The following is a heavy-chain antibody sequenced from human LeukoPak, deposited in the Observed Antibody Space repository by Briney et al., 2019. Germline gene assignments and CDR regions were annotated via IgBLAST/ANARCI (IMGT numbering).Heavy chain of an antibody. Sequence: GGSLRLSCAASGFTFNNYAMTWVRRAPGKGLEWVSGIVGYGGNTYYADSVKGRFTISRDNSKNTLYLQMNSLKTEDTAVYYCTTDQHDSSGYWADYWGQGTLVTVSS. J-gene: IGHJ4*02. CDR3: TTDQHDSSGYWADY. V-gene: IGHV3-23*01. CDR2: IVGYGGNT. CDR1: GFTFNNYA. D-gene: IGHD3-22*01.